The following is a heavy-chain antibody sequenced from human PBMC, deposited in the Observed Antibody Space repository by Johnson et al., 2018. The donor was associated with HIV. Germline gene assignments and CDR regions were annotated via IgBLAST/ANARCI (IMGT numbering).Heavy chain of an antibody. CDR3: AKGQYSSSPCAFDI. CDR1: GFTFSSYG. D-gene: IGHD6-6*01. J-gene: IGHJ3*02. CDR2: IRYDGSNK. V-gene: IGHV3-30*02. Sequence: VESGGGVVQPGGSLRLSCAASGFTFSSYGMHWVRQAPGKGLEWVAFIRYDGSNKYYADSVKGRFTISRDNSKNTLYLQMNSLRAGDTAVYYCAKGQYSSSPCAFDIWGQGTMVTVSS.